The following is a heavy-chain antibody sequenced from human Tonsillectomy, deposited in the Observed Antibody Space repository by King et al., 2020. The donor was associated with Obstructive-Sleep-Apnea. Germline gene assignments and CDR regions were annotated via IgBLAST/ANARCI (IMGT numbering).Heavy chain of an antibody. V-gene: IGHV4-59*01. CDR3: ARAHNVCRYFDWLL. J-gene: IGHJ4*02. CDR2: IYYSGST. CDR1: GGSISSYY. Sequence: VQLQESGPGLVKPSETLSLTCTVSGGSISSYYWSWIRQPPGKGLEWIGYIYYSGSTNYNPSLKSRVTISVDTSKNQFSLKLSSVTAADTAVYFCARAHNVCRYFDWLLWGQGTLVTVSS. D-gene: IGHD3-9*01.